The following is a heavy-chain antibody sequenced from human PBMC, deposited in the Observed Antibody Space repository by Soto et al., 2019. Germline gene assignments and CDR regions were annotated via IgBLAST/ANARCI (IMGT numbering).Heavy chain of an antibody. Sequence: EVQLLESGGGLVQPGGSLRISCAASGFTFSSYAMSWVRQAPGKGLECLSTISGSGGSAYYADSVKGRFTITRDNSKNTLHLQMTALRVEDSSVYYCTKSSGGSSSVGMDYWGPGTLVTVSS. J-gene: IGHJ4*02. CDR2: ISGSGGSA. CDR3: TKSSGGSSSVGMDY. V-gene: IGHV3-23*01. CDR1: GFTFSSYA. D-gene: IGHD6-6*01.